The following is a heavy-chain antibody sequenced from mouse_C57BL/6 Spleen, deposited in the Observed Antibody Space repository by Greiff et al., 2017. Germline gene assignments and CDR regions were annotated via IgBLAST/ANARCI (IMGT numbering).Heavy chain of an antibody. CDR3: ARHEGRGGYAMDY. CDR1: GFTFSDYG. Sequence: EVKVVESGGGLVQPGGSLKLSCAASGFTFSDYGMAWVRQAPRKGPEWVAFISNLAYSIYYADTVTGRFTISRENAKNTLYLERSSLRSEDTAMYYCARHEGRGGYAMDYWGQGTSVTVSS. D-gene: IGHD3-3*01. J-gene: IGHJ4*01. V-gene: IGHV5-15*01. CDR2: ISNLAYSI.